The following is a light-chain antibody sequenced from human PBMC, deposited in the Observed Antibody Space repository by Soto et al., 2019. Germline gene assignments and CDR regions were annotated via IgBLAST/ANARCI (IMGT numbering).Light chain of an antibody. CDR2: GAS. V-gene: IGKV3-20*01. CDR3: QQYGSSPLSWT. Sequence: EIVLTQSPGTLSLSPGERATLSCRASQSVSSSYLAWYQQKPGQAPRLLIYGASSRATGIPDRFSGSGSGTDFTLTISRLEPEDFAVYYCQQYGSSPLSWTFGQGTQVEIK. CDR1: QSVSSSY. J-gene: IGKJ1*01.